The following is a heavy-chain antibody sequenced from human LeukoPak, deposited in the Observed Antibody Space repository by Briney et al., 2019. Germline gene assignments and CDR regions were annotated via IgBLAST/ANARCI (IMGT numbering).Heavy chain of an antibody. D-gene: IGHD3-10*01. V-gene: IGHV3-23*01. J-gene: IGHJ4*02. CDR2: ISGSGGNT. CDR1: GFTFKNFA. CDR3: ARSPNYKGFFDY. Sequence: GGSLRLSCAASGFTFKNFAMTWVRQAPGKGLPWVSSISGSGGNTFYADSVQGRFTISRDNAKNSLFLQMNSLRAEDTAVYYCARSPNYKGFFDYWGQGTLVTVSS.